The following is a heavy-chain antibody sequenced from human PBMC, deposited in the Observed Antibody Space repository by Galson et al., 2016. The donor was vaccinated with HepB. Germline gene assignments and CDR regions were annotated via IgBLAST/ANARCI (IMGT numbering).Heavy chain of an antibody. Sequence: SLRLSCAASGFTFSSYAMDWVRQAPGRGLEWVAYISHDESVKHYADSVRGRCTISRDYSKNTLYLQMTSLRPEDSAVYFCARNDDQGVGGNHGMDVWGRGTTVTVSS. CDR2: ISHDESVK. J-gene: IGHJ6*02. D-gene: IGHD3-16*01. V-gene: IGHV3-30*14. CDR1: GFTFSSYA. CDR3: ARNDDQGVGGNHGMDV.